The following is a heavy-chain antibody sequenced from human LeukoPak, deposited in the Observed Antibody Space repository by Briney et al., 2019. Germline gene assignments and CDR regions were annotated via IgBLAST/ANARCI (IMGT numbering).Heavy chain of an antibody. CDR3: ARDLDEYSGSYYPAD. V-gene: IGHV1-2*02. CDR1: GYTFTGYY. D-gene: IGHD1-26*01. CDR2: INPNSGGT. Sequence: GASVKVSCKASGYTFTGYYMHWVRQAPGQGREWMGWINPNSGGTNYAQKFQGRVTMTRDTSISTAYMELSRLRSDDTAMYYCARDLDEYSGSYYPADWGQGTLVTVSS. J-gene: IGHJ4*02.